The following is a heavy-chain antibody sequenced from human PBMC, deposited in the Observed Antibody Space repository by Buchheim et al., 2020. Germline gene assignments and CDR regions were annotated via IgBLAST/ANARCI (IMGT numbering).Heavy chain of an antibody. CDR2: ISGSGGST. Sequence: EVQLLESGGGLVQPGGSLRLSCAASGFTFSSYAMSWVRQAPGKGLEWVSAISGSGGSTYYADSVKGRFTLSRDNSKNTLYLQMNSLRAEDTAVYYCAKDVAPLLWFGELYYYYGMDVWGQGTT. V-gene: IGHV3-23*01. J-gene: IGHJ6*02. D-gene: IGHD3-10*01. CDR3: AKDVAPLLWFGELYYYYGMDV. CDR1: GFTFSSYA.